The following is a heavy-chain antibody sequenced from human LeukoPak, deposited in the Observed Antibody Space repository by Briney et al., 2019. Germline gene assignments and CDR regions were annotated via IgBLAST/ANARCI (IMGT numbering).Heavy chain of an antibody. CDR1: GYTFTSYG. V-gene: IGHV1-18*01. D-gene: IGHD3-22*01. CDR3: SRGPRRIVAGSYYYGSSGYSGDDAFDI. J-gene: IGHJ3*02. CDR2: ISAYNGNT. Sequence: APVKVSCKASGYTFTSYGISWVRQAPGQGLEWMGWISAYNGNTNYAQKLQGRVTMTTDTSTSTAYMDLRSLRSNDTAVYYCSRGPRRIVAGSYYYGSSGYSGDDAFDIWGQGTMVTVSS.